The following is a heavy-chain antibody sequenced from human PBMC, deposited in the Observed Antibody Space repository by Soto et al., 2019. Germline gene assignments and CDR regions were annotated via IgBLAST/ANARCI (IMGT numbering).Heavy chain of an antibody. J-gene: IGHJ6*02. CDR2: ISKDSGRAT. CDR3: ARDSLQLWPKYYYYGMDV. Sequence: GGSLRLSCAASGFTFSSYSMNWVRQAPGKGLEWVSYISKDSGRATRYADSVKGRFTISRDNAKNSLYLQMNSLRAEDTAVYYCARDSLQLWPKYYYYGMDVWGQGTTVTVSS. CDR1: GFTFSSYS. D-gene: IGHD5-18*01. V-gene: IGHV3-48*04.